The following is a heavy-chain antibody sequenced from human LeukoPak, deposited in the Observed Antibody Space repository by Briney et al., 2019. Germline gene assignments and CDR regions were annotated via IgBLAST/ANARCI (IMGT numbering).Heavy chain of an antibody. Sequence: SETLSLTCAVSGYSISSGYYWCLIRQPPGRGLEWGGSIYHSGSTYYNPSLKRPVTISVDTSKNNYSLKLTSVTAADTAVYYCARLLRYFDWLLWEGYFDYWGQGTLVTVSS. D-gene: IGHD3-9*01. CDR1: GYSISSGYY. V-gene: IGHV4-38-2*01. CDR2: IYHSGST. J-gene: IGHJ4*02. CDR3: ARLLRYFDWLLWEGYFDY.